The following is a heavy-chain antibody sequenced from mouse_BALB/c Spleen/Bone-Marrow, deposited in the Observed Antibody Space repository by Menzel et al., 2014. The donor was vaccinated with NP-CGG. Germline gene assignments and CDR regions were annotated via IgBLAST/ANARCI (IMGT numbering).Heavy chain of an antibody. CDR1: GFNIKDTY. Sequence: EVKLMESGAELVKPGASVKLSCTASGFNIKDTYMHWVKQRPEQGLEWIGRIDPANGNTKYDPKFQGKAIITADTSSNTAYLQLSSLTSEDTAVYYCARFGVDYWGQGTTLTVSS. CDR3: ARFGVDY. D-gene: IGHD3-1*01. CDR2: IDPANGNT. V-gene: IGHV14-3*02. J-gene: IGHJ2*01.